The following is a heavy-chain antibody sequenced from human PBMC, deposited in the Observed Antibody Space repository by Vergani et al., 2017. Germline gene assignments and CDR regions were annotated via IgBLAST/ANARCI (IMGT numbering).Heavy chain of an antibody. J-gene: IGHJ6*03. Sequence: EVQLLESGGGLVQPGGSLRLSCGASGFTFSSYAMTWVRQAPGKGLEWVSAISGSGGNTFYTDSVKGRFTISRDNSKNTLYLQMNSLRAEDTAVYYCASSTRSGYMDVWGKGTTVTVSS. CDR2: ISGSGGNT. D-gene: IGHD2-2*01. CDR1: GFTFSSYA. V-gene: IGHV3-23*01. CDR3: ASSTRSGYMDV.